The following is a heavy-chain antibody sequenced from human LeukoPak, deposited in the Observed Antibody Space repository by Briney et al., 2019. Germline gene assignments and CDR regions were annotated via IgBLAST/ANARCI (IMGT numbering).Heavy chain of an antibody. CDR1: GFTFSSYG. V-gene: IGHV3-30*18. CDR2: ISYDGSNK. D-gene: IGHD6-19*01. Sequence: GGSLRLSCAASGFTFSSYGMHWVRQAPGKGLEWVAVISYDGSNKYYADSVKGRFTISRDNSKNTLYLQMNSLRAEDTAVYYCAKDPSSGPTTNDYWGQGTLVTVSS. CDR3: AKDPSSGPTTNDY. J-gene: IGHJ4*02.